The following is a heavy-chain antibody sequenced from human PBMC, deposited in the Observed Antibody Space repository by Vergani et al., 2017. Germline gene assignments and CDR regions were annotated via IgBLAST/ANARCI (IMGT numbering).Heavy chain of an antibody. CDR3: ARVNTETNGHLYYYYYMDV. CDR2: IDHTGRP. Sequence: QVQLQQWGGGLLKPSETLSLTCVVNGGSFTSYHWTWIRQSPGEGLDWVGDIDHTGRPDYNPSLKGRLTMSVDKSRNQFSLTLNSVTATDTAIYFFARVNTETNGHLYYYYYMDVWGQGTAVTVS. V-gene: IGHV4-34*01. CDR1: GGSFTSYH. J-gene: IGHJ6*03. D-gene: IGHD4-11*01.